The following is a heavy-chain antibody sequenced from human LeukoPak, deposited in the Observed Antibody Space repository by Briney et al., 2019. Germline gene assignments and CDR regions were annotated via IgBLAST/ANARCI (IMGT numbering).Heavy chain of an antibody. D-gene: IGHD1-26*01. CDR1: SYTFTSYG. CDR2: INPNNGGT. V-gene: IGHV1-2*02. J-gene: IGHJ4*02. CDR3: ARFDHRSSPSLFDY. Sequence: VASVKVSCKASSYTFTSYGISWVQQAPGQGLEWMGWINPNNGGTNYAQRFQGRVTMTRDTSISTAYMELSRLRSDDTAVYYCARFDHRSSPSLFDYWGQGTLVTVSS.